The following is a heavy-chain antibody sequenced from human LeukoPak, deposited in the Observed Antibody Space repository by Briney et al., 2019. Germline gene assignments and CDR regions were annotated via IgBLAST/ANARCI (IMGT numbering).Heavy chain of an antibody. Sequence: PSETLSLTCTVSGGSISSYYWSWIRQPPGKGLEWIGYIYYSGSTNYNPSLKSRVTISVDTSKNQFSLKLSSVTAADTAVYYCARVIWARVGATAHYFDYWGQGTLVTVPS. CDR2: IYYSGST. D-gene: IGHD1-26*01. V-gene: IGHV4-59*01. CDR3: ARVIWARVGATAHYFDY. J-gene: IGHJ4*02. CDR1: GGSISSYY.